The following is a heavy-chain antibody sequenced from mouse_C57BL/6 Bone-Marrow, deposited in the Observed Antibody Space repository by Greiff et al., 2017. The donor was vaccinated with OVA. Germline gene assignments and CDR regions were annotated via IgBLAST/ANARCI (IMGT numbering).Heavy chain of an antibody. CDR3: AREKEYWLRGGDY. V-gene: IGHV1-69*01. D-gene: IGHD2-2*01. CDR1: GYTFTSYW. Sequence: VQLQQPGAELVMPGASVKLSCKASGYTFTSYWMHWVKQRPGQGLEWIGELDPADSYTNYNQKFKGKSTLTVDKSSSTAYMQHSSLTSEDSAVYGCAREKEYWLRGGDYWGQGTSVTVSS. CDR2: LDPADSYT. J-gene: IGHJ4*01.